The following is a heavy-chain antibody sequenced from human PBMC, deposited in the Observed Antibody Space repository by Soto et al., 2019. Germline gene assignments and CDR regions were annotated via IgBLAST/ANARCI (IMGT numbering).Heavy chain of an antibody. V-gene: IGHV3-21*01. J-gene: IGHJ4*02. CDR1: GFTLINIG. D-gene: IGHD2-2*01. CDR2: ISSSGNYM. Sequence: EVQLVESGGGLVKPGGSWRFSVPASGFTLINIGLTWVGRAPGKGLEWVSSISSSGNYMYYADSVKGRFTISRDNAKNSLYLQMNSLRAEDTAVYYCARDCSSTSCYGGHFDYWGQGTLVTVSS. CDR3: ARDCSSTSCYGGHFDY.